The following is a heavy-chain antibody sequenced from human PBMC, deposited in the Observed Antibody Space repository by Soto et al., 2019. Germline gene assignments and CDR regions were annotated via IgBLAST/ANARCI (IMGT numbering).Heavy chain of an antibody. J-gene: IGHJ4*02. CDR2: ISTSSSTI. CDR3: ARTIVADFDY. V-gene: IGHV3-48*02. CDR1: GFSFSSYS. D-gene: IGHD3-22*01. Sequence: PGGSLRLSCVGSGFSFSSYSMNWVRQAPGKGLEWVSYISTSSSTIYYADSVKGRFTISRDNAKNSVYLQMHSLREEDTAVYYCARTIVADFDYWGQGTLVTVSS.